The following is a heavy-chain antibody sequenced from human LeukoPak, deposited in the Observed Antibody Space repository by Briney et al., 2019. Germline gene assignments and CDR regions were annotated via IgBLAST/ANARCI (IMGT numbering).Heavy chain of an antibody. CDR2: SNEDGSTT. CDR1: GFTFSSNW. CDR3: GYGSGWIFDC. Sequence: GGSLRLSCAASGFTFSSNWMHWVRQAPGKGLVWVSRSNEDGSTTNYADSVKGRFTVSRDNAKNTLYLQMNSLRVEDTAMYYCGYGSGWIFDCRGQGALVTVSS. J-gene: IGHJ4*02. D-gene: IGHD6-19*01. V-gene: IGHV3-74*01.